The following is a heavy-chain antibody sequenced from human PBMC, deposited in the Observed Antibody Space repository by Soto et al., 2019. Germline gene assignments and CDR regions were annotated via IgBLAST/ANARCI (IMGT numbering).Heavy chain of an antibody. D-gene: IGHD1-7*01. Sequence: TGGSLRLSCAASGFTFSDYYMSWIRQAPGKGLEWVSYISSSGSTIYYADSVKGRFTISRDNAKNSLYLQMNSLRAEDTAVYYCASSLERNYFSTLPDYWGQGTLVTVSS. J-gene: IGHJ4*02. V-gene: IGHV3-11*01. CDR3: ASSLERNYFSTLPDY. CDR1: GFTFSDYY. CDR2: ISSSGSTI.